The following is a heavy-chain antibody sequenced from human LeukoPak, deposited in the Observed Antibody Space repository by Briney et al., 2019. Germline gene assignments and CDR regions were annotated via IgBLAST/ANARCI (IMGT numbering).Heavy chain of an antibody. Sequence: SVKVSCKASGGTFSSYAISWVRQAPGQGLEWMGGIIPIFGTANYAQKFQGRVTITADESTSTAYMELSSLRSEDTAVYYCARACDYDILTGPDYWGQGTLVTVSS. D-gene: IGHD3-9*01. CDR2: IIPIFGTA. J-gene: IGHJ4*02. CDR1: GGTFSSYA. V-gene: IGHV1-69*13. CDR3: ARACDYDILTGPDY.